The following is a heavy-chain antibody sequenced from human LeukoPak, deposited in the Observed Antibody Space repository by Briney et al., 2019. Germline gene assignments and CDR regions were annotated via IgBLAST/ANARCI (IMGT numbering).Heavy chain of an antibody. J-gene: IGHJ4*02. CDR3: ASTPVGDY. D-gene: IGHD1-26*01. CDR1: GFTFSSYS. Sequence: GGSLRLSCAASGFTFSSYSMNWVRQAPGKGLEWVSYISSSSSTIYSADSVKGRFTISRDNAKNSLYLQMNSLRAEDTAVYYCASTPVGDYWGQGTLVTVSS. CDR2: ISSSSSTI. V-gene: IGHV3-48*01.